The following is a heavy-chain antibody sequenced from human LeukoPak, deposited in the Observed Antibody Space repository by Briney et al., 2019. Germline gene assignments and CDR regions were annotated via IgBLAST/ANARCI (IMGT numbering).Heavy chain of an antibody. CDR1: GYTFTSYT. Sequence: ASVKVSCKASGYTFTSYTIHWVRQAPGQRLEWMGWINPNSGGTNYAQKFQGRVTMTRDTSISTAYMELSRLRSDDTAVYYCARVKYYDSSGYYSLDAFDIWGQGTMVTVSS. CDR2: INPNSGGT. J-gene: IGHJ3*02. V-gene: IGHV1-2*02. D-gene: IGHD3-22*01. CDR3: ARVKYYDSSGYYSLDAFDI.